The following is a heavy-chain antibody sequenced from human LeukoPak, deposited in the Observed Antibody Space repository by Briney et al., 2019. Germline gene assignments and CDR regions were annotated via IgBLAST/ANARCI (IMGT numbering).Heavy chain of an antibody. CDR3: ARGYNWNDGRSFDP. CDR1: GGSISSSSYY. CDR2: IYYSGST. D-gene: IGHD1-1*01. J-gene: IGHJ5*02. Sequence: SETLSLTCTVSGGSISSSSYYWGWIRQPPGKGLEWIRSIYYSGSTYYNPSLKSRVTISVDTSKNQFSLKLSSVTAADTAVYYCARGYNWNDGRSFDPWGQGTLVTVSS. V-gene: IGHV4-39*07.